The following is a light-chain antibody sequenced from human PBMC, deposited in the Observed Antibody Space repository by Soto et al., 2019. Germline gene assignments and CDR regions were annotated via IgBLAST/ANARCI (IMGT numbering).Light chain of an antibody. V-gene: IGKV3-15*01. J-gene: IGKJ4*01. CDR3: QQYNNWPLT. Sequence: EIVMTQSPATLSVSPGERATLSCRASQSVSSNLAWYQQKPGQAPRLLIYGASTRATGSPARFSGSGSGTEFTLNISSLQSEDFAVYYCQQYNNWPLTLGGGTKVEIK. CDR1: QSVSSN. CDR2: GAS.